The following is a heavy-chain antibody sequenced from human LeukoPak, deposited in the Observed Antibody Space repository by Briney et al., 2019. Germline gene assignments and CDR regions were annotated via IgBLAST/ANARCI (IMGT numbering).Heavy chain of an antibody. D-gene: IGHD3-3*01. CDR3: ARAGYYDFWSGYYAFDY. CDR1: GGSISSGDYY. J-gene: IGHJ4*02. V-gene: IGHV4-61*02. Sequence: PSQTLSLTCTVSGGSISSGDYYWSWIRQPAGKGLEWIGRIYTSGSTNYNPSLKSRVTISVDTSKNQFSLKLSSVTAADTAVYYCARAGYYDFWSGYYAFDYWGQGTLVTVSS. CDR2: IYTSGST.